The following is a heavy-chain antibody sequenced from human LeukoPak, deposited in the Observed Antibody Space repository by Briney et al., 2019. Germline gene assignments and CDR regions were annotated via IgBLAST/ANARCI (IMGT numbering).Heavy chain of an antibody. V-gene: IGHV3-30*18. D-gene: IGHD6-13*01. CDR1: GFTFRSYG. CDR2: ISFDGNNK. CDR3: AKVAAAGRIDY. J-gene: IGHJ4*02. Sequence: GRSLRLSCAASGFTFRSYGMHWVRQAPGKGLEWVAIISFDGNNKYYVDSVKGRFTISRDNAKNSLYLQMNSLRAEDTAVYYCAKVAAAGRIDYWGQGTLVTVSS.